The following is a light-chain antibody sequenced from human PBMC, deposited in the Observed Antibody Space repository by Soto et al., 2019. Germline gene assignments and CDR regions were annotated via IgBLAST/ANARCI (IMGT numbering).Light chain of an antibody. CDR3: QQYASSPVT. J-gene: IGKJ4*01. CDR1: QSVSNNY. V-gene: IGKV3-20*01. CDR2: GAS. Sequence: ENVLTQSPGTLSLSPGDRASLSCRASQSVSNNYLAWHQQRPGQAPRILIFGASNRATGVPDRFTGSASGTDFTLTISRLQPEDFALYFWQQYASSPVTFGGGTKVEI.